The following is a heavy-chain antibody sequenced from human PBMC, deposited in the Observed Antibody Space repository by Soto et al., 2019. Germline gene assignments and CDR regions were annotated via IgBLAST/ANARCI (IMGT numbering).Heavy chain of an antibody. V-gene: IGHV3-23*01. CDR1: VFPFGANA. CDR2: LSNTGRRT. D-gene: IGHD1-26*01. Sequence: GSLRLSCVVSVFPFGANAMSWVRQAPGKGLEWVSGLSNTGRRTSYADSVKGRFNISRDNSENTVYLQMNSLRVEDTAVYYCATEMGATQGPFDNWGQGTMVTVYS. J-gene: IGHJ4*02. CDR3: ATEMGATQGPFDN.